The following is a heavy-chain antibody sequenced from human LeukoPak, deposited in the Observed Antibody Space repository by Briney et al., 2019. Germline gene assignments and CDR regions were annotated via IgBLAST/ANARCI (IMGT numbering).Heavy chain of an antibody. J-gene: IGHJ3*01. D-gene: IGHD3-16*01. CDR2: IIPMFGVP. CDR3: VRGRVMRGTYYVSGQDALDV. Sequence: SVKVSCKASGGTFSNYASNWVRQAPGQGLEWMGEIIPMFGVPNYAQKFQGRVTLTADESTSTAYMELSSLRSEDTAVYYCVRGRVMRGTYYVSGQDALDVWGQGTMVTVSS. CDR1: GGTFSNYA. V-gene: IGHV1-69*01.